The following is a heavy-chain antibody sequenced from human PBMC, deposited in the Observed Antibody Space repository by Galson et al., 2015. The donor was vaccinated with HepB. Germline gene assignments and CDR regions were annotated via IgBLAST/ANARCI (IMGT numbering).Heavy chain of an antibody. D-gene: IGHD1-1*01. J-gene: IGHJ3*02. Sequence: SVKVSCKASQNIAVMTWMRQAPGQRFEWMGWINLGNDNTRYSEDFQGRLTIVRDTSASTVYMQMSSLRPEDTALFFCATRDNWNIRDGFDIWGQGTLVTVSP. CDR2: INLGNDNT. CDR3: ATRDNWNIRDGFDI. CDR1: QNIAV. V-gene: IGHV1-3*03.